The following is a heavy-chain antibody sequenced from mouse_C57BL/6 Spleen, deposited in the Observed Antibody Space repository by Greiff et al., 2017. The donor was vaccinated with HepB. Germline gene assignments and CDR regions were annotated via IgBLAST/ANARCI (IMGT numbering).Heavy chain of an antibody. J-gene: IGHJ2*01. V-gene: IGHV7-3*01. Sequence: EVKLVESGGGLVQPGGSLSLSCAASGFTFTDYYMSWVRQPPGKALEWLGFIRNKANGYTTEYSASVKGRFTISRDNSQSILYLQMNALRAEDSATYYCARFSPPYYGSSYFDYWGQGTTLTVSS. D-gene: IGHD1-1*01. CDR3: ARFSPPYYGSSYFDY. CDR1: GFTFTDYY. CDR2: IRNKANGYTT.